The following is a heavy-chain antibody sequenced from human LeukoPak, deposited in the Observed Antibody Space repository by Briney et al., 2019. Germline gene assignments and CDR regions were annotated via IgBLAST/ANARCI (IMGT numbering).Heavy chain of an antibody. D-gene: IGHD4-17*01. Sequence: PGRSLRLSCSASGFSFRSYGMHWVRQAPGKGLEWVAVIWHDGSHQYYADSEKGRFTISRDNSRNTVYLQMDRLRVEDTAVYYCARDATGYGDSHFDWWGPGTLVTVSS. CDR3: ARDATGYGDSHFDW. V-gene: IGHV3-33*01. CDR2: IWHDGSHQ. CDR1: GFSFRSYG. J-gene: IGHJ4*02.